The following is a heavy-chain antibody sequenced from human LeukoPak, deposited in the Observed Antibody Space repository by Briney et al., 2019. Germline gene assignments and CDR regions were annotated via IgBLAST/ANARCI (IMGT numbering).Heavy chain of an antibody. CDR1: GFTFSSYW. CDR3: ASGSWNCNYPNYIAV. Sequence: PWGSLRLSCAASGFTFSSYWMSWVRQAPGKGLECVANINQDGSEKYYVDSVKGRFTISRDNSKNSLYLQMTSLRAEDTAVYYCASGSWNCNYPNYIAVWGKGTTVTVSS. D-gene: IGHD1-7*01. J-gene: IGHJ6*03. CDR2: INQDGSEK. V-gene: IGHV3-7*01.